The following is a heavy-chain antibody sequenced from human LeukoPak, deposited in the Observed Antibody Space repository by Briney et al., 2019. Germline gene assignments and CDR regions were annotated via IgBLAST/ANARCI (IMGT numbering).Heavy chain of an antibody. CDR2: IRYDGSNK. Sequence: GRFLRLSCAASGFTFSSYGMHWVRQAPGKGLEWVAFIRYDGSNKYYADSVKGRFTISRDNSKNTLYLQMNSLRAEDTAVYYCATQPLSDYSNYVRPSLNYYYYYYMDVWGKGTTVTVSS. D-gene: IGHD4-11*01. CDR3: ATQPLSDYSNYVRPSLNYYYYYYMDV. CDR1: GFTFSSYG. V-gene: IGHV3-30*02. J-gene: IGHJ6*03.